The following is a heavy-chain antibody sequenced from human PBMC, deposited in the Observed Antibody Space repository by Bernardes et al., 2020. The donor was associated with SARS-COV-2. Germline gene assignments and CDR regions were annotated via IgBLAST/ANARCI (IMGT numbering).Heavy chain of an antibody. CDR2: IYTSGIT. V-gene: IGHV4-4*07. CDR3: ARDDSRDYMDV. Sequence: ETLSLTCTVSGVSISGYYWVWIRQSAGTGLEWMGRIYTSGITNHNPSLKSRVTMSVDMSKNQFSLRLSSVTAADSAVYYCARDDSRDYMDVWGKGTTVTVSS. D-gene: IGHD3-22*01. CDR1: GVSISGYY. J-gene: IGHJ6*03.